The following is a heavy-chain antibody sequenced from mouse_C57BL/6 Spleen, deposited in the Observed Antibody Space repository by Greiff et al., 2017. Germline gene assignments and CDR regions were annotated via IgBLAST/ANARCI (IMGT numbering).Heavy chain of an antibody. V-gene: IGHV1-26*01. J-gene: IGHJ1*03. D-gene: IGHD6-5*01. Sequence: VQLQQSGPVLAKPGASVKISCKASGYTFTDYYMNWLKQRHGKGLEWIGDIYPNNGGTSYNQKFKGKATLTVDKSSSTAYMELSSLTSEDSAVYYCARAGRVSYVCIGDWGTGTTVTVSS. CDR2: IYPNNGGT. CDR3: ARAGRVSYVCIGD. CDR1: GYTFTDYY.